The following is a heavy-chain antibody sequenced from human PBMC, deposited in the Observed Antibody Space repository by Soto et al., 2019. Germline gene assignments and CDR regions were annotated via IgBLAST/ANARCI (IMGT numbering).Heavy chain of an antibody. V-gene: IGHV1-69*13. J-gene: IGHJ3*02. CDR3: ARGGIVVVIAATIDDAFDI. D-gene: IGHD2-15*01. CDR2: IIPIFGTA. Sequence: SVKVSCKASGGTFSSYAISWVRQAPGQGLEWMGGIIPIFGTANYAQKFQGRVTITADESTSTAYMELSSLRSEDTAVYYCARGGIVVVIAATIDDAFDIWGQGTMVTVSS. CDR1: GGTFSSYA.